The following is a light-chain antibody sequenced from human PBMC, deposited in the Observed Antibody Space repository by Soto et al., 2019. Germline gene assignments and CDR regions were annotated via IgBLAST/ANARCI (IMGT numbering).Light chain of an antibody. V-gene: IGKV1-39*01. CDR3: QQSVSTAWT. Sequence: IHMTQSQSSLSASVGARVTLTCRASQTISTFLNWYQHKPGKAPKLLIFDAPNLHSGVPSRFRGSGSGTDFTLTISSLQPEHLATYSCQQSVSTAWTFGQGTKVEVK. CDR1: QTISTF. J-gene: IGKJ1*01. CDR2: DAP.